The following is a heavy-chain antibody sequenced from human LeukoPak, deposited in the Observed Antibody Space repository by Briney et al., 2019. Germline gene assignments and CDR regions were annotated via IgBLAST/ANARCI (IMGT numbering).Heavy chain of an antibody. CDR2: MNPNSGNT. D-gene: IGHD3-22*01. CDR1: GYTLTSYD. V-gene: IGHV1-8*01. CDR3: ARADSSGYNWFDP. Sequence: ASVKVSCKASGYTLTSYDINWVRQATGQGLEWMGWMNPNSGNTGYPQKFQGRVTMTRNTSISTAYMELSSLRSEDTAVYYCARADSSGYNWFDPWGQGTLVTVSS. J-gene: IGHJ5*02.